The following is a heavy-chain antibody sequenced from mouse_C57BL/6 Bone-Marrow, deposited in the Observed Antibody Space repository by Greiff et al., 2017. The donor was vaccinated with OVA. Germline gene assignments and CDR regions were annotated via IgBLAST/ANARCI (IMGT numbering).Heavy chain of an antibody. CDR3: TRGGSDY. Sequence: VQLVESGAELVRPGASVTLSCKASGYTFTDYEMHWVKQTPVHGLEWIGAIDPETGGTAYNQKFKGKAILTADKSSSTAYMELRSLTSEDSAVYYCTRGGSDYWGQGTTLTVSS. V-gene: IGHV1-15*01. CDR2: IDPETGGT. D-gene: IGHD1-1*01. J-gene: IGHJ2*01. CDR1: GYTFTDYE.